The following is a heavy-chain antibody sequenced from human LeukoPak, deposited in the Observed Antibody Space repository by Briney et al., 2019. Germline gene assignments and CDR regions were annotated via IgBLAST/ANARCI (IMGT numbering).Heavy chain of an antibody. CDR1: GGSISSYY. D-gene: IGHD3-10*01. CDR2: IYYSGST. CDR3: AREIRGYYYYGSGSHFDY. V-gene: IGHV4-59*01. Sequence: PSETLSLTCTVSGGSISSYYWSWIRQPPGKGLEWIGYIYYSGSTNYNPSLKSRVTISVDTSKNQFSLKLSSVTAADTAVYYCAREIRGYYYYGSGSHFDYWGQGTLVTVSS. J-gene: IGHJ4*02.